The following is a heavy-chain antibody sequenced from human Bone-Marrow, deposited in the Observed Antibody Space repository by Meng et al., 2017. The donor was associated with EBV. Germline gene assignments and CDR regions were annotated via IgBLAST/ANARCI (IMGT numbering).Heavy chain of an antibody. CDR3: ATEPGYSSG. CDR2: INVGNGDT. D-gene: IGHD6-19*01. V-gene: IGHV1-3*01. J-gene: IGHJ4*02. Sequence: QVQLVQSGAEVKKLWASVKVSCKASGYTFSTYAIHWGRQDPGQRLEWMGWINVGNGDTKYSQKLQGRVTITRDTSASTAYMELRSLRSEDTAVYYCATEPGYSSGWGQGTLVTVSS. CDR1: GYTFSTYA.